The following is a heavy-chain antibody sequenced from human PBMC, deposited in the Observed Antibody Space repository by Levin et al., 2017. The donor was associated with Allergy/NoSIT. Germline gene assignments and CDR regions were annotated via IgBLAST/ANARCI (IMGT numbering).Heavy chain of an antibody. D-gene: IGHD3-3*01. CDR3: ARDQGAGELEQPLDY. V-gene: IGHV3-33*01. CDR1: GFTFSRHG. Sequence: PGGSLRLSCAASGFTFSRHGMHWVRQGPGKGLEWVAVIWYDGSIKYYADSVKGRFTISRDNSKNTLYLQMNSLRVDDTAVYYCARDQGAGELEQPLDYWGQGTLVTVSS. CDR2: IWYDGSIK. J-gene: IGHJ4*02.